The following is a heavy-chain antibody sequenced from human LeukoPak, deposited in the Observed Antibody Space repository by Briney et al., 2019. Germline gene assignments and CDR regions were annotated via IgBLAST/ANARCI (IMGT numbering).Heavy chain of an antibody. D-gene: IGHD4-11*01. V-gene: IGHV1-69*06. CDR3: ATPPPEYSFSNHYYYMDA. CDR2: IIPLFGTV. Sequence: GASVKVSCKPSGGTINDYAVYWVRQAPGQGLEWMARIIPLFGTVNYAQKFQDRLTVSADKSTNTAHMELSSLRFEDTAIYYCATPPPEYSFSNHYYYMDAWGRGTTVTVSS. J-gene: IGHJ6*03. CDR1: GGTINDYA.